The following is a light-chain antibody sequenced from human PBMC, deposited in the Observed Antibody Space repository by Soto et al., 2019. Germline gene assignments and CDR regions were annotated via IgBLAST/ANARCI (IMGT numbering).Light chain of an antibody. CDR3: QQYDNWPLT. CDR1: QSVGGD. Sequence: EIVMTQSPATLYLSAGERATLSCRASQSVGGDLAWYQQKPGQAPRLVIYDIFTRATGVPARFSDSGSGTEFTLTISSLKYEDVAVYYCQQYDNWPLTFCGGTKVDIK. J-gene: IGKJ4*01. V-gene: IGKV3D-15*01. CDR2: DIF.